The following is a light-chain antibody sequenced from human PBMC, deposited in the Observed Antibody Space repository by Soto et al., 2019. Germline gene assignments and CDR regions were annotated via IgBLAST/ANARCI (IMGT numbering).Light chain of an antibody. CDR3: QQYSNWPPLT. CDR1: QSVGSS. CDR2: GAS. Sequence: EIVMTQSPATVSVSPGERATLSCRATQSVGSSLAWYQQKPGQAPRLLIYGASTRASGIPARFSGSGSGTEFPLTISSLQSEDFAVYFCQQYSNWPPLTFGQGTRLEI. V-gene: IGKV3-15*01. J-gene: IGKJ5*01.